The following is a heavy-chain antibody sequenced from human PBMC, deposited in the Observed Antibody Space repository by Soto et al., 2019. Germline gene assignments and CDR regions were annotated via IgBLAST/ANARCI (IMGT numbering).Heavy chain of an antibody. CDR3: AREMDSGWQFDY. Sequence: ASVKASCKASGYTFTSYGISRARQAPGQGLEWMGWISAYNGNTNYAQKLQGRVTMTTDKSTSTAYMELRSLRSDDTAVYSCAREMDSGWQFDYWGQGTLVTISS. J-gene: IGHJ4*02. V-gene: IGHV1-18*01. D-gene: IGHD6-19*01. CDR2: ISAYNGNT. CDR1: GYTFTSYG.